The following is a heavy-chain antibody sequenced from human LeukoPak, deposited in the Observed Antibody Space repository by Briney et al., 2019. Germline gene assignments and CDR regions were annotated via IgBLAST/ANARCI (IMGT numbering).Heavy chain of an antibody. Sequence: ASVKVSCEASGYTFTSYGISWVRQAPGQGLEWMGWITAYNDNTYYAQKLQGRVTMTTDTSTSTAYMELRSLRSDDTAVYYCARDRFWRYDFWSGYPHYYYYYMDVWGKGTTVTVSS. CDR2: ITAYNDNT. V-gene: IGHV1-18*01. CDR1: GYTFTSYG. J-gene: IGHJ6*03. CDR3: ARDRFWRYDFWSGYPHYYYYYMDV. D-gene: IGHD3-3*01.